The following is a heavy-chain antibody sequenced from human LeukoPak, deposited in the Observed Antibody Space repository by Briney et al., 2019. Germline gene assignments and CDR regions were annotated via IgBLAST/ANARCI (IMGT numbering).Heavy chain of an antibody. D-gene: IGHD6-19*01. CDR2: IYYSGST. CDR3: ARRPGIAVAEYYFDY. J-gene: IGHJ4*02. Sequence: SETLSLTCTVSGGSISSSSYYWGWIRQPPGKGLEWIGSIYYSGSTYYNPSHTSRVTISVTTSKNQFSLKLSSVTAADTAVYYCARRPGIAVAEYYFDYWGQGTLVTVSS. V-gene: IGHV4-39*01. CDR1: GGSISSSSYY.